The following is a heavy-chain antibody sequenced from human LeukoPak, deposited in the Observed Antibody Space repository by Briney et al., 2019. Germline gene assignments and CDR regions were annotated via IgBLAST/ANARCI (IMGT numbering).Heavy chain of an antibody. D-gene: IGHD6-13*01. J-gene: IGHJ4*02. Sequence: ASVKVSCKASGYTFTSYDINWVRQATGQGLEWLGWMNPSSGNTGYAQKFQGRVTMTRDTSISTAYMELSSLRSEDTAVYYCGWGYLAAAGTGGFDYWGQGTLVTVPS. CDR1: GYTFTSYD. CDR3: GWGYLAAAGTGGFDY. CDR2: MNPSSGNT. V-gene: IGHV1-8*01.